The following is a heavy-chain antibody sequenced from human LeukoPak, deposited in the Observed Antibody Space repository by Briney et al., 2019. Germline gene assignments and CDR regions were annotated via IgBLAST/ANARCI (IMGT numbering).Heavy chain of an antibody. V-gene: IGHV1-18*01. CDR3: ARDTAPTLYYYDSSGYYFPLDY. Sequence: ASVKVSCKASGYTFTSYGISWVRQAPGQGLEWMGWISAYNGNTNYAQKLQGRVTMTTDTSTSTAYMELRSLRSDDTAVYYCARDTAPTLYYYDSSGYYFPLDYWGQGTLATVSS. D-gene: IGHD3-22*01. CDR2: ISAYNGNT. CDR1: GYTFTSYG. J-gene: IGHJ4*02.